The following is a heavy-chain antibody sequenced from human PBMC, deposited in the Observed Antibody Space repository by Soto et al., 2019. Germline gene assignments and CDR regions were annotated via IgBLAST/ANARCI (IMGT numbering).Heavy chain of an antibody. CDR1: GFTFSKYS. J-gene: IGHJ4*02. D-gene: IGHD6-13*01. CDR2: IYSGGST. Sequence: GGSLRLSCAASGFTFSKYSMNWVRQAPGKGLEWVSVIYSGGSTYYADSVKGRFTISRDNSKNTLYLQMNSLRAEDTAVYYCARSSYSSSWFLDYWGQGTLVTVSS. CDR3: ARSSYSSSWFLDY. V-gene: IGHV3-53*01.